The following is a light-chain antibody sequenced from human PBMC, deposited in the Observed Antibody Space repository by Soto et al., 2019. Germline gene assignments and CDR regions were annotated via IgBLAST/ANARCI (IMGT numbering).Light chain of an antibody. CDR2: GAS. CDR3: QQYGSSGT. J-gene: IGKJ1*01. V-gene: IGKV3-15*01. Sequence: IVMTHSPATLSVSPWERATLSCRASQSISSNLAWYQQKPGQAPRLLIYGASTRATGIPARFSGSGSGTEFTLTISSLQPEDFAVYYCQQYGSSGTFGQGTKVDIK. CDR1: QSISSN.